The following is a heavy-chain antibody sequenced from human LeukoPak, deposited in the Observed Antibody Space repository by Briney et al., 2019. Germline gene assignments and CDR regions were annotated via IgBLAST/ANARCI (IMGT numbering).Heavy chain of an antibody. CDR1: GGSFSGYY. J-gene: IGHJ5*02. Sequence: SETLSLTCAVSGGSFSGYYWSWIRQPPGKGLEWIGEINHSGSTNYNPSLKSRVTISVDTSKNQFSLKLSSVTAADTAVYYCASSGAGNWFDPWGQGTLVTVSS. V-gene: IGHV4-34*01. CDR3: ASSGAGNWFDP. CDR2: INHSGST. D-gene: IGHD3-10*01.